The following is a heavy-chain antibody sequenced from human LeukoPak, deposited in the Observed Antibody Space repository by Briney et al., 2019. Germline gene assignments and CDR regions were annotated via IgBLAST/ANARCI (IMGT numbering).Heavy chain of an antibody. Sequence: ASVKVSCKASGYTFTGYYMHWVRQAPGQGLEWMGCINPNSGGANYARKFQGRVTMTRATDISTAYMELSRLRSDDTAVYYCARYRAQWLVINWFDPWGQGTLVTVSS. J-gene: IGHJ5*02. CDR3: ARYRAQWLVINWFDP. V-gene: IGHV1-2*02. CDR1: GYTFTGYY. CDR2: INPNSGGA. D-gene: IGHD6-19*01.